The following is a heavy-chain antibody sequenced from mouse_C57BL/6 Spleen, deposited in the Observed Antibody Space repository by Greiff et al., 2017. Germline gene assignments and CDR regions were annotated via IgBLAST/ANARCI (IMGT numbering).Heavy chain of an antibody. V-gene: IGHV1-26*01. D-gene: IGHD2-1*01. Sequence: EVQLQQSGPELVKPGASVKISCKASGYTFTDYYMNWVKQSHGKSLEWIGDINPNNGGTSYNQKFKGKATLTVDKSSTTAYMALRSLTSEDSAVYYCARRYYGNPYAMDYWGQGTSVTVSS. J-gene: IGHJ4*01. CDR1: GYTFTDYY. CDR2: INPNNGGT. CDR3: ARRYYGNPYAMDY.